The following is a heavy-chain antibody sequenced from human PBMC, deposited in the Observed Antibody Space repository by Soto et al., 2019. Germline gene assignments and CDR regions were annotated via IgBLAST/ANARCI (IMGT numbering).Heavy chain of an antibody. J-gene: IGHJ4*02. CDR2: IYYSGST. Sequence: PSETLSLTCTVSGGSISNYYWSWIRQPPGKGLEWIGYIYYSGSTNYNPSLKSRVTISIDTSKNQFSLKLSSVTAADTAFYYCARDAYSSGFYFFDYWGQGTLVTVS. D-gene: IGHD6-19*01. V-gene: IGHV4-59*01. CDR1: GGSISNYY. CDR3: ARDAYSSGFYFFDY.